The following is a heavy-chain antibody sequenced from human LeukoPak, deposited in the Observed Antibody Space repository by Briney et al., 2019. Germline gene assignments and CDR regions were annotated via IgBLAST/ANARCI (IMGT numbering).Heavy chain of an antibody. Sequence: ASVKVSCKASGYTFTSYGINWVRQAPGQGLEWMGWISAYNGDTNYAQKFQGRVTITADKSTSTAYMELSSLRSEDTAVYYCARDLRRGSSSWYVSGGDYWGQGTLVTVSS. CDR3: ARDLRRGSSSWYVSGGDY. V-gene: IGHV1-18*01. J-gene: IGHJ4*02. CDR1: GYTFTSYG. D-gene: IGHD6-13*01. CDR2: ISAYNGDT.